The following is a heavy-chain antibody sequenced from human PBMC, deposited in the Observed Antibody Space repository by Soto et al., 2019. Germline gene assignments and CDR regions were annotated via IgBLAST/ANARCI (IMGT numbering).Heavy chain of an antibody. V-gene: IGHV4-4*02. Sequence: QLQLQESGPGLVKPSGPLSPTCDVTGYDINSINRINWWSWVRQAPGKGLEWIAEIYYTGRAKYIPSLEGRVNLAVVKSRNVFFLTPTPLTAAVTAVYYCGRTTGAYAMYGFDPGGRGTVVAVS. J-gene: IGHJ5*02. CDR1: GYDINSINRINW. D-gene: IGHD2-8*01. CDR3: GRTTGAYAMYGFDP. CDR2: IYYTGRA.